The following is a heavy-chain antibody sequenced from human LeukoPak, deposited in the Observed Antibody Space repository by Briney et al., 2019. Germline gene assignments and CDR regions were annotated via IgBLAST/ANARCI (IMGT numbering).Heavy chain of an antibody. J-gene: IGHJ5*02. Sequence: SETLSLTCAVSGYSISSGYYWGWIRQPPGKGLEWIGSIFHTGSTYYNPPLKSRVTISVDTSKNQFSLKLSSVTAEDTAVYYCARPGLRSLYSWFDPWGQGTLVTVSS. CDR3: ARPGLRSLYSWFDP. V-gene: IGHV4-38-2*01. CDR2: IFHTGST. CDR1: GYSISSGYY. D-gene: IGHD2-15*01.